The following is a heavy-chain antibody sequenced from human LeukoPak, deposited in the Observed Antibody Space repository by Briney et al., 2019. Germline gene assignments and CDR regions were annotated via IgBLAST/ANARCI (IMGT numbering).Heavy chain of an antibody. D-gene: IGHD3-3*01. J-gene: IGHJ5*02. Sequence: GASVKVSCKASGFTFTSSAVQWVRQARGQRLEWIGWIVVGSGNTNYAQKFQERVTITRDMSTSTAYMELSSLRSEDTAVYYCAADRYSTYYDFWSGYWGLDPWGQGTLVTVSS. CDR2: IVVGSGNT. CDR3: AADRYSTYYDFWSGYWGLDP. V-gene: IGHV1-58*01. CDR1: GFTFTSSA.